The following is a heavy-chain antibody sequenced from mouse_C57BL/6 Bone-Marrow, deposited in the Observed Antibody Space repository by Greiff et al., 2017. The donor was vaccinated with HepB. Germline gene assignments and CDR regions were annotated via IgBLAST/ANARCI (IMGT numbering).Heavy chain of an antibody. CDR2: IDPSDSYT. V-gene: IGHV1-69*01. D-gene: IGHD1-1*01. J-gene: IGHJ3*01. CDR3: ARSRLLLLYAY. CDR1: GYTFTSYW. Sequence: QVQLQQPGAELVMPGASVKLSCKASGYTFTSYWMHWVKQRPGQGLEWIGEIDPSDSYTNYNQKFKGKSTLTVDKSSSTAYMQLSSLTSEDSAVYYCARSRLLLLYAYWGQGTLVTVSA.